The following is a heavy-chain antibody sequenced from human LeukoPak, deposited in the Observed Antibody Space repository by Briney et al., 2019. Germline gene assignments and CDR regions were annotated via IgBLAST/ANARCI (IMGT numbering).Heavy chain of an antibody. D-gene: IGHD2-15*01. CDR1: GGTFSSYA. CDR3: ARDGSGGSCYEY. CDR2: IIPIFGTE. Sequence: ASVKLSCKASGGTFSSYAISWVRQAPGQGLEWMGGIIPIFGTENYAQKFQGRVTITADDSTSTAYMEMSSLRAEDTAVYYCARDGSGGSCYEYWGQGTLVTVSS. V-gene: IGHV1-69*13. J-gene: IGHJ4*02.